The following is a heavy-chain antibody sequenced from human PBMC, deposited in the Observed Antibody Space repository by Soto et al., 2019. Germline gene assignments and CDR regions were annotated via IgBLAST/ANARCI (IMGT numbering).Heavy chain of an antibody. CDR2: IYWDDDK. D-gene: IGHD5-18*01. CDR3: AHRGYMYGNWDHGYFDY. Sequence: QITLKESGPTRVKPTQTLALTCTFSGFSLTTSGVGVGWIRKTPGKALEWLAVIYWDDDKRYNPSLKNRLTTTKDTSKNQVVRILADMDPVDTATYFCAHRGYMYGNWDHGYFDYWGQGTLVTVSS. CDR1: GFSLTTSGVG. V-gene: IGHV2-5*02. J-gene: IGHJ4*02.